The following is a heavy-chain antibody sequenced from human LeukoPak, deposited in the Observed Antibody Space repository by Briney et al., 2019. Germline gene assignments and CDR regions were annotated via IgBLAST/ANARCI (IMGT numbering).Heavy chain of an antibody. CDR3: ARGVVVAATYNWFDS. D-gene: IGHD2-15*01. Sequence: ASVKVSCKASGYTFTGYYMHWVRQAPGQGLEWMGWISAYNGNTNYAQKVQGRVTMTTDTSTRTAYMELRSLRSDDTAVYYCARGVVVAATYNWFDSWGQGTLVTVSS. CDR1: GYTFTGYY. J-gene: IGHJ5*01. CDR2: ISAYNGNT. V-gene: IGHV1-18*04.